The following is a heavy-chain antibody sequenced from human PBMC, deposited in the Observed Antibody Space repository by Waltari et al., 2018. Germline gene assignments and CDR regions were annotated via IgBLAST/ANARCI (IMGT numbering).Heavy chain of an antibody. D-gene: IGHD6-6*01. J-gene: IGHJ6*02. CDR3: ARDPPRAARNYYGMDV. CDR2: IYTSEST. CDR1: GGSISSYY. V-gene: IGHV4-4*07. Sequence: QVQLQESGPGLVKPSETLSLTCTVSGGSISSYYWSWIRQPAGKGLEWIGRIYTSESTNYNPSLKSRVTISVDKSKNQFSLKLSSVTAADTAVYYCARDPPRAARNYYGMDVWGQGTTVTVSS.